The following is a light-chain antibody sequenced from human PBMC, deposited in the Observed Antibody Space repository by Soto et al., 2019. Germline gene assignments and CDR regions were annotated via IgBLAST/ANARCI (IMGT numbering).Light chain of an antibody. CDR3: QSYDSSLSGYV. CDR2: GNS. V-gene: IGLV1-40*01. Sequence: QAVVTQPPSVSGAPGQRVTISCTGSSSNIGAGYDVHWYQQLPGTAPKLLIYGNSNRPSGVPDRFSGSKSGTSASLAITGLRAEVEADYYCQSYDSSLSGYVFGTGTKLTVL. J-gene: IGLJ1*01. CDR1: SSNIGAGYD.